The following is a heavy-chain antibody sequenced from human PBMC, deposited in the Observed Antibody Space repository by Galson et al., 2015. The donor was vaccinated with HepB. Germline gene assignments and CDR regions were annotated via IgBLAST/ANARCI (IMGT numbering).Heavy chain of an antibody. Sequence: SVKVSCKASGYTFTGYYMHWVRQAPGQGLEWMGWINPNSGGANYAQKFQGRVTMTRDTSISTAYMELSRLRSDDTAVYYCARGGRPAARTVNWFDPWGQGTLVTVSS. J-gene: IGHJ5*02. CDR2: INPNSGGA. D-gene: IGHD2-2*01. CDR3: ARGGRPAARTVNWFDP. CDR1: GYTFTGYY. V-gene: IGHV1-2*02.